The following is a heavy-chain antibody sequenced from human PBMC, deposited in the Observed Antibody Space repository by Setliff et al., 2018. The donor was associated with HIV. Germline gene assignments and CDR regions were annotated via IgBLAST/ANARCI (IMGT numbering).Heavy chain of an antibody. V-gene: IGHV1-3*01. Sequence: GASVKVSCKASGYTFTAYTVHWVRQAPGQRLEWMGWINPDNGNTKYSLKFQGRVIIIRDTSASTAYMLLSSLRSEDTAVYYCARDRAGDRRNEAFDFWGQGTMVTVSS. J-gene: IGHJ3*01. CDR2: INPDNGNT. CDR3: ARDRAGDRRNEAFDF. CDR1: GYTFTAYT. D-gene: IGHD7-27*01.